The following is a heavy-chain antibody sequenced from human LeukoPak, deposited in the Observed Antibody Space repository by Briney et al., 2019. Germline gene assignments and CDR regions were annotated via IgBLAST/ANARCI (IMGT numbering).Heavy chain of an antibody. CDR2: INPSGGST. D-gene: IGHD2-15*01. J-gene: IGHJ5*02. Sequence: ASVKVSCKASGYTFTSYYMHWVRQAPGQGLEWMGIINPSGGSTSYAQKFQGRVTMTRNTSISTAYMELSSLRSEDTAVYYCARARGKYCSGGSCSRAYWFDPWGQGTLVTVSS. CDR1: GYTFTSYY. V-gene: IGHV1-46*01. CDR3: ARARGKYCSGGSCSRAYWFDP.